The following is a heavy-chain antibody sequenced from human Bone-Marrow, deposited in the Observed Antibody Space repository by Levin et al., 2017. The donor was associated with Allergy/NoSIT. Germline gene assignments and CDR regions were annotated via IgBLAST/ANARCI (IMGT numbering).Heavy chain of an antibody. CDR2: IYWDDDK. V-gene: IGHV2-5*02. CDR1: GFSLSTSGVG. D-gene: IGHD3-10*01. CDR3: AHSVTCRKDYGSGSYRWKENWFDP. Sequence: SGPTLVKPTQTLTLTCTFSGFSLSTSGVGVGWIRQPPGKALEWLALIYWDDDKRYSPSLKSRLTITKDTSKNQVVLTMTNMDPVDTATYYCAHSVTCRKDYGSGSYRWKENWFDPWGQGTLVTVSS. J-gene: IGHJ5*02.